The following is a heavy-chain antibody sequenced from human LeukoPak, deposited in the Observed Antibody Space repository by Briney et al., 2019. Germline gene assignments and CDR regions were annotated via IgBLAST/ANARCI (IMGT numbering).Heavy chain of an antibody. CDR1: LFTLDEYA. V-gene: IGHV3-9*01. D-gene: IGHD5-12*01. Sequence: GGSLRLSCALSLFTLDEYAMHWGRQVPGKGLEGGSGINWNSDSIDYPDSVNGRFTPSRDNAQNSLYLQMNSLRAEDTALYYCAINGGGDSGYGIFDYWGQGTLVTVSS. CDR2: INWNSDSI. CDR3: AINGGGDSGYGIFDY. J-gene: IGHJ4*02.